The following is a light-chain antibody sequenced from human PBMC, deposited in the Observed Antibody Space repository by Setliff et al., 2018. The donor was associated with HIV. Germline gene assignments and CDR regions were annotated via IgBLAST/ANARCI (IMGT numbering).Light chain of an antibody. CDR1: SSDVGSYNL. CDR2: EVS. Sequence: QSALTQPASVSGSPGQSVTIPCTGISSDVGSYNLVSWYRQYPGKAPKLVIYEVSKRPSGVSNRFPGSKSGNTASLTISGLQAEDEADYYCCSYAGSYVFGTGTKVTVL. CDR3: CSYAGSYV. J-gene: IGLJ1*01. V-gene: IGLV2-23*02.